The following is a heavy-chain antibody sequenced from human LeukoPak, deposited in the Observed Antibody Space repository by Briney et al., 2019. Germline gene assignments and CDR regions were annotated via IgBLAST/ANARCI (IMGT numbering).Heavy chain of an antibody. CDR1: GGSISSGDYY. CDR3: ARAIVATIEYAFDI. J-gene: IGHJ3*02. D-gene: IGHD5-12*01. Sequence: PSETLSLTCTVSGGSISSGDYYWSWIRQPPGKGLEWIGYIYYSGSTYYNPSLKSRVTISVDTSKNQFSLKLSSVTAADTAVYYCARAIVATIEYAFDIWGQGTMVTVSS. CDR2: IYYSGST. V-gene: IGHV4-30-4*01.